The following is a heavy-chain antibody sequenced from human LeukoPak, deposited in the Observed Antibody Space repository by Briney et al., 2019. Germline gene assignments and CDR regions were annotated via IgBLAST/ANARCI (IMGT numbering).Heavy chain of an antibody. CDR3: ARHYRRTSSGWPPSDY. CDR2: ISYSGST. J-gene: IGHJ4*02. CDR1: GGSISSSIYY. Sequence: PSETLSLTCTLSGGSISSSIYYWGWIRQPPGKGLEWIGSISYSGSTYYNPSLKSRVTISVDTSKNELSLKLSSVTAADTAVYYCARHYRRTSSGWPPSDYWGQGTLVTVFS. V-gene: IGHV4-39*01. D-gene: IGHD6-19*01.